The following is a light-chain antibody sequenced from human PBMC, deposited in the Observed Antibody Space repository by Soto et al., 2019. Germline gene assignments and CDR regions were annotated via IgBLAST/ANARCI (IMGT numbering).Light chain of an antibody. CDR3: MQGTQWPGT. CDR1: QSLGYSDGNTY. J-gene: IGKJ1*01. CDR2: KVS. V-gene: IGKV2-30*01. Sequence: VVMTQSPLSRPVTLGQPASIACSSSQSLGYSDGNTYLNLFHQRPCQSPRRLIYKVSKRDSGVPGRCGGSVSESLFTLEIRRVDDEYVGVYYCMQGTQWPGTFGQGTKVEIK.